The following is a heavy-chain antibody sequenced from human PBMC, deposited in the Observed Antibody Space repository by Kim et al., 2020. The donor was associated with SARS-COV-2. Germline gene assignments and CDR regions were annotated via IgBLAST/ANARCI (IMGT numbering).Heavy chain of an antibody. CDR3: TRGDY. CDR2: MSPTSGNV. J-gene: IGHJ4*02. CDR1: GYTFTTYD. Sequence: ASVKVSCKASGYTFTTYDINWLRQATGQGLEWMAWMSPTSGNVGYAQKFQGRVTVTRTTSRSTVYMELTNLTSEDTAIYYCTRGDYWGQGTLVTVSS. V-gene: IGHV1-8*01.